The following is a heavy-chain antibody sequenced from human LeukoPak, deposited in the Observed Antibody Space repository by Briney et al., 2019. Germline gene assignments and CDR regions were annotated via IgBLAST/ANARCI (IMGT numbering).Heavy chain of an antibody. J-gene: IGHJ6*03. CDR2: ISSSSSYI. CDR3: ARDRSSSWPYYYYCMDV. Sequence: PGGSLRLSCAASGFTFSSYSMNWVRQAPGKGLEWVSSISSSSSYIYYADSVKGRFTISRDNAKNSLYLQMNSLRAEDTAVYYCARDRSSSWPYYYYCMDVWGKGTTVTISS. V-gene: IGHV3-21*01. D-gene: IGHD6-13*01. CDR1: GFTFSSYS.